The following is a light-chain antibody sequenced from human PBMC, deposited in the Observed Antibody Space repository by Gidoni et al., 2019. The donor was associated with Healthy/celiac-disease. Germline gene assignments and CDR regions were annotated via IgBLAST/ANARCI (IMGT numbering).Light chain of an antibody. J-gene: IGLJ3*02. CDR1: NMGSKN. V-gene: IGLV3-9*01. Sequence: SYELPQPLSVSVALGQTARITCGGNNMGSKNVHWYQQKPGQAPVLVIYRDSNRPSGIPERFSGSNSGNTATLTISRAQAGDEADYYCQVWDSSTGVFGGGTKLTVL. CDR3: QVWDSSTGV. CDR2: RDS.